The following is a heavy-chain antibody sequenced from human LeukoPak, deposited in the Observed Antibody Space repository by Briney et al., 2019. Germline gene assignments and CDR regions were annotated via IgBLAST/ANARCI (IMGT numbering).Heavy chain of an antibody. J-gene: IGHJ4*02. Sequence: GGSLRLSCAASGFTFSIYSMNWVRQAPGKGLEWVSSVSSSSSYIYYADSVKGRFTISRDNAKNSLYLQMNSLRAEDTAVFYCARTYYDSGGYYEDYWGQGTLVTVSS. CDR3: ARTYYDSGGYYEDY. D-gene: IGHD3-22*01. V-gene: IGHV3-21*01. CDR2: VSSSSSYI. CDR1: GFTFSIYS.